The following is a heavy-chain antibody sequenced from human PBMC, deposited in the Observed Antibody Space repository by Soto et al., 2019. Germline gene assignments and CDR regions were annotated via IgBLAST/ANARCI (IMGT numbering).Heavy chain of an antibody. D-gene: IGHD3-22*01. Sequence: SEKVSCKASCYTFTSYGISWVRQAPGQGLEGMGWISAYNGNTNYAQKLQGRVTMTTDTSTSPAYMELRSLRSDDTAGYYCAGGLLYHHSSSYNDYWRKGTLFTLSS. V-gene: IGHV1-18*01. J-gene: IGHJ4*02. CDR3: AGGLLYHHSSSYNDY. CDR1: CYTFTSYG. CDR2: ISAYNGNT.